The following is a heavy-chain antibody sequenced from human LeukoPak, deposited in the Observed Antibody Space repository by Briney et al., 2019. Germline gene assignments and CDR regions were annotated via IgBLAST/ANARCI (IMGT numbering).Heavy chain of an antibody. CDR1: GFTFTDYS. CDR3: ARAGCTSTSCYLFDY. D-gene: IGHD2-2*01. J-gene: IGHJ4*02. V-gene: IGHV3-69-1*01. CDR2: ISSSYSI. Sequence: GESLRLSCAASGFTFTDYSMHWVRQAPGKGLEWVSSISSSYSIFYADSVKGRFTISRDNAKNSLYLQMNGLRAEDTAVYYCARAGCTSTSCYLFDYWGQGTLVTVSS.